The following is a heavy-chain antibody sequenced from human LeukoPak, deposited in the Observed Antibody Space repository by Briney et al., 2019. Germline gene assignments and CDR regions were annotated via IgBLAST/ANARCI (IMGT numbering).Heavy chain of an antibody. Sequence: GGSLRLSCAASGFTFSSYAMSWVRQAPGKGLEWVSAISGSGGSTYYADSVKGRFTISRDNSKNTLYLQMNSLRAEDTAVYYCAKDLFEVRGVILEYYMDVWGKGTTVTVSS. V-gene: IGHV3-23*01. CDR1: GFTFSSYA. CDR3: AKDLFEVRGVILEYYMDV. J-gene: IGHJ6*03. CDR2: ISGSGGST. D-gene: IGHD3-10*01.